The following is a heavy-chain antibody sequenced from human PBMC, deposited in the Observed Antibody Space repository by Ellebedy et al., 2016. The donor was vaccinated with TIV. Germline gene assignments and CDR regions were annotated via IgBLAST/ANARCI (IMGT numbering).Heavy chain of an antibody. Sequence: GESLKISXAASGFTFSSYAMSWVRQAPGKGLEWVSAISGSGGSTYYADSVKGRFTISRDNAKNTLYLQMNSLRAEDTAVYYCAREGHTVTGYYGMDVWGQGTTVTVSS. CDR2: ISGSGGST. CDR1: GFTFSSYA. J-gene: IGHJ6*02. CDR3: AREGHTVTGYYGMDV. D-gene: IGHD4-17*01. V-gene: IGHV3-23*01.